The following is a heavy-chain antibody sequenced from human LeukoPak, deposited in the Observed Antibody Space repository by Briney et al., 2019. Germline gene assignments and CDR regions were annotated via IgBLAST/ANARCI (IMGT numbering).Heavy chain of an antibody. CDR3: ARDPRKSSSWYWDY. CDR1: GFTFSSHA. CDR2: ISSSGSYI. Sequence: GGSLRLSCAASGFTFSSHAMSWVRQAPGKGLEWLSSISSSGSYIYYIDSVKGRFTISRDNAKNSLYLQMNSLRAEDTAVYFCARDPRKSSSWYWDYWGQGTLVTVSS. J-gene: IGHJ4*02. D-gene: IGHD6-13*01. V-gene: IGHV3-21*01.